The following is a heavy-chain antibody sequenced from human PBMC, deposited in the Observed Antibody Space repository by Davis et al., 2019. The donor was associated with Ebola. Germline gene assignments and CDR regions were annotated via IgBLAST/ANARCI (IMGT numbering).Heavy chain of an antibody. D-gene: IGHD3-16*01. CDR1: GGFTSSYY. J-gene: IGHJ4*02. V-gene: IGHV4-59*08. Sequence: MPSQTLSLTCTVPGGFTSSYYWSWIRQPPGKGLEWIGYIYYSGSTNYNPSLKSRVTISVDTSKNQFSLRPSSMTAADTAMYYCGKDYVTAGRFNYWGQGSLVTVSS. CDR2: IYYSGST. CDR3: GKDYVTAGRFNY.